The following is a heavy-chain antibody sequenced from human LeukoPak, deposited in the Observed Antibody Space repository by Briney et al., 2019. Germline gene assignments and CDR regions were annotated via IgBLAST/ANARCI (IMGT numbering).Heavy chain of an antibody. CDR2: IYYSGST. J-gene: IGHJ4*02. D-gene: IGHD3-22*01. CDR3: ARHPYHYYDSSGYPAAYYFDY. V-gene: IGHV4-59*08. Sequence: PSETLSLTCTVSGGSISSYYWSWIRQPPGKGLEWIGYIYYSGSTNYNPSLKGRVTISVDTSKNQFSLKLSSVTAADTAVYYCARHPYHYYDSSGYPAAYYFDYWGQGTLVTVSS. CDR1: GGSISSYY.